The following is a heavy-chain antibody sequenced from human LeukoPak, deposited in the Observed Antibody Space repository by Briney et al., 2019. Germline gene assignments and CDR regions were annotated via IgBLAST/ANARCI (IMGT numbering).Heavy chain of an antibody. V-gene: IGHV3-66*01. CDR3: ARGFSSHRVYYYFDF. D-gene: IGHD3-22*01. CDR1: GFTVSSNY. Sequence: GGSLRLSCVVSGFTVSSNYMIWVRQAQGMGLEWVSFIYSGGSMFYAESVKGRFNFSRDNSNNTLYLQMNSLRAEDTAVYYCARGFSSHRVYYYFDFWGQGTLVTVSS. J-gene: IGHJ4*02. CDR2: IYSGGSM.